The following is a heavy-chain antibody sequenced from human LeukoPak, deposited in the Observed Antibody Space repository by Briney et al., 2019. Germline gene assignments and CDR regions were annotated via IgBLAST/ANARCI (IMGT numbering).Heavy chain of an antibody. Sequence: SETLSLTCTVSGGSISSSSYYWSWIRQPAGKGLEWIGRVYTSGSTNYNPSLKSRVTISVDTSKNQFSLKLSSVTAADTAVYYCARLERDILTGYSPFDYWGQGTLVTVSS. V-gene: IGHV4-61*02. J-gene: IGHJ4*02. CDR3: ARLERDILTGYSPFDY. CDR2: VYTSGST. D-gene: IGHD3-9*01. CDR1: GGSISSSSYY.